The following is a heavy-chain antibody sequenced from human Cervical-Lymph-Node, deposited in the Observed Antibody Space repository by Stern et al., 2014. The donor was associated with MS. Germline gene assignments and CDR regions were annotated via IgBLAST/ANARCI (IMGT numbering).Heavy chain of an antibody. J-gene: IGHJ4*02. CDR3: ARVLSLATSDS. V-gene: IGHV1-46*02. CDR2: CSPSGTRT. D-gene: IGHD1-1*01. CDR1: GYTFNSYY. Sequence: QVQLVQSGAAMRKPGASVKISCEASGYTFNSYYIHWVRQPLGQGLEWLQLCSPSGTRTTYAQRFQGRVTVTGDTSTRTVYMELTGLKSEDTAVYYCARVLSLATSDSWGQGTLVVVSS.